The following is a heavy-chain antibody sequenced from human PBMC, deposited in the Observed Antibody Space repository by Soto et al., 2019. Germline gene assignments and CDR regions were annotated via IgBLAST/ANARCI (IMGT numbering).Heavy chain of an antibody. CDR2: ISSSGGTQ. Sequence: SGGSLRLSCGASGFTLSNYNMNWVRRAPGKGLEWISYISSSGGTQYYADSVKGRFTISRDNAKNSLNLQMNSLRDEDTAVYYCARSGNYRLDCWGQGTLVTVSS. CDR3: ARSGNYRLDC. V-gene: IGHV3-48*02. D-gene: IGHD1-26*01. J-gene: IGHJ4*02. CDR1: GFTLSNYN.